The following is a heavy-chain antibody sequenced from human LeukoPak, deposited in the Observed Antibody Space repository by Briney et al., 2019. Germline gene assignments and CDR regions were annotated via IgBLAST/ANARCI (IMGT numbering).Heavy chain of an antibody. Sequence: GGSLRLSCAASGFTFSSYAMHWVRQAPGKGLEWVAVISYDGSNKHYADSVKGRFTISRDNSKNTLYLQMNSLRAEDTAVYYCAREVVVTGPHYFDYWGQGTLVTVSS. CDR1: GFTFSSYA. D-gene: IGHD2-21*02. CDR3: AREVVVTGPHYFDY. V-gene: IGHV3-30-3*01. J-gene: IGHJ4*02. CDR2: ISYDGSNK.